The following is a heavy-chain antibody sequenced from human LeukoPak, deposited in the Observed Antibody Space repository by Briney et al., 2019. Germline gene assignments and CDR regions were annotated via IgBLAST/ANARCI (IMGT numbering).Heavy chain of an antibody. D-gene: IGHD2-2*01. CDR2: VRSETDGGTT. J-gene: IGHJ5*02. CDR3: TTLSYAAAPT. Sequence: KPGGSLRLSCAASGFTFSSAWMSWVRQTPGKGLEWVSRVRSETDGGTTDYAAPVQGRFTISRDDSKNTLYLQMNSLETDDTAVYYCTTLSYAAAPTWGQGTLVTVSS. V-gene: IGHV3-15*01. CDR1: GFTFSSAW.